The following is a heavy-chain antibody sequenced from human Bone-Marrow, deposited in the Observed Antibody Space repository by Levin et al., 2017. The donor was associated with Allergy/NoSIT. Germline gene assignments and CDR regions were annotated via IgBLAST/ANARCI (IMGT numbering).Heavy chain of an antibody. CDR2: IRSGGST. CDR1: GFIVSNKY. Sequence: PGGSLRLSCAASGFIVSNKYMSWVRQAPGKGLEWVSVIRSGGSTEYADSVKGRFTISRDNSKNTLYLQMNSMRVEDTAVYFCAREGSHDSSINEVGLDLWGHGRMVTISS. CDR3: AREGSHDSSINEVGLDL. V-gene: IGHV3-53*01. J-gene: IGHJ3*01. D-gene: IGHD3-22*01.